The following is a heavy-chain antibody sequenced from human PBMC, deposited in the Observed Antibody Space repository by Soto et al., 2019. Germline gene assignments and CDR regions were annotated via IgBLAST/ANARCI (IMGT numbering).Heavy chain of an antibody. J-gene: IGHJ3*02. V-gene: IGHV3-23*01. Sequence: EVQLWESGGGLIQPGGSLRLSCAASGFTFRSNAMSWVRQAPGTGLEWVSSISGSGGSTFYADSVKGRVTISRDNSKDTQHLQRNCRRPEGTAVYYCAKYPGVFLGAFEIWGQGTMVTVSS. CDR3: AKYPGVFLGAFEI. CDR1: GFTFRSNA. D-gene: IGHD3-10*01. CDR2: ISGSGGST.